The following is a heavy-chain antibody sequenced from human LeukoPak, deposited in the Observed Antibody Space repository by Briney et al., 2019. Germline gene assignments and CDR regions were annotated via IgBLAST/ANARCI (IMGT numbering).Heavy chain of an antibody. CDR2: IRFSGAT. D-gene: IGHD6-19*01. J-gene: IGHJ4*02. Sequence: SETLSLTCTVSRGSIVGYFWTWVRQPPGKGLECIGNIRFSGATSYNPSLESRVTISVDSSKSQIFLNLRSVTTADTAVYYCARGNGWHDYWGQGTLVTVSS. CDR3: ARGNGWHDY. CDR1: RGSIVGYF. V-gene: IGHV4-59*01.